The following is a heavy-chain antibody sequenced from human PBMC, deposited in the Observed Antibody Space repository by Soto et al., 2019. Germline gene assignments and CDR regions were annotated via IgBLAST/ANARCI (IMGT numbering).Heavy chain of an antibody. Sequence: SETLSLTCTVSGGSISNYYCNWIRQPAGKGLEWIGRIDTSGSTNYNPSLKSRVTMPVDTSKQEFSLKLSSVTAADTALYYCARGGQDFWSGPFDYWGRGALVTVSS. CDR1: GGSISNYY. CDR3: ARGGQDFWSGPFDY. J-gene: IGHJ4*02. V-gene: IGHV4-4*07. CDR2: IDTSGST. D-gene: IGHD3-3*01.